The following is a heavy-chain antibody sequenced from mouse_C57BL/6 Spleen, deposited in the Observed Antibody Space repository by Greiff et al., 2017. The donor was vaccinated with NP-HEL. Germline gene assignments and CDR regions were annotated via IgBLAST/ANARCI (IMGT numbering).Heavy chain of an antibody. Sequence: VQLMQSGPELVKPGASVKISCKASGYSFTDYNMNWVKQSNGKSLEWIGVINPNYGTTSYNQKFKGTATLTVDQSSSTDYMQLNSLTSEDSAVYYGARGDDYDGAWYFDVWGTGTTVTVSS. D-gene: IGHD2-4*01. CDR3: ARGDDYDGAWYFDV. CDR2: INPNYGTT. CDR1: GYSFTDYN. J-gene: IGHJ1*03. V-gene: IGHV1-39*01.